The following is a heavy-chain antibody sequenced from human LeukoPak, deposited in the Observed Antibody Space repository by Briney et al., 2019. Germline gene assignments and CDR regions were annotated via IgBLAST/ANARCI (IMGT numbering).Heavy chain of an antibody. D-gene: IGHD1-14*01. Sequence: SETLSLTCAVYGGSFSGYYWSWTRQPPGKGLEWIGEINHSGSTNYNPSLKSRVTISVDTSKNQFSLKLSSVTAADTAVYYCARGGMKNDYWGQGTLVTVSS. V-gene: IGHV4-34*01. J-gene: IGHJ4*02. CDR2: INHSGST. CDR3: ARGGMKNDY. CDR1: GGSFSGYY.